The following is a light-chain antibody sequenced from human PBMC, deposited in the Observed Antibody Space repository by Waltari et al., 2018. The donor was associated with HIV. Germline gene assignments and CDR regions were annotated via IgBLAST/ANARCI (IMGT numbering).Light chain of an antibody. V-gene: IGLV2-23*02. Sequence: QSALTQPASVSGSPGPSITISCTGSSSDVGSYKHVSWYQQHPGKAPRLIIYEVSKRPSGVSNRYSASKSGKTASLTVSGLRAEDEADYYGSSYAGSSTFVIFGGGTKLTVL. CDR3: SSYAGSSTFVI. CDR2: EVS. CDR1: SSDVGSYKH. J-gene: IGLJ2*01.